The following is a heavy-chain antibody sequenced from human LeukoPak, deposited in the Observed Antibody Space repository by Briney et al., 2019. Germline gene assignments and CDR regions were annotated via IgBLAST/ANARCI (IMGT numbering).Heavy chain of an antibody. CDR1: GVTFSSCA. D-gene: IGHD2-15*01. CDR2: ISGSGGST. V-gene: IGHV3-23*01. Sequence: SERCLGPSWAASGVTFSSCAMSWVRQAQGKGLGWVSAISGSGGSTYYADSVKGRFTISRDNSKNTLYLQMNSLRAEDTAVYYCARGVAATGDFDYWGQGTLVTVSS. J-gene: IGHJ4*02. CDR3: ARGVAATGDFDY.